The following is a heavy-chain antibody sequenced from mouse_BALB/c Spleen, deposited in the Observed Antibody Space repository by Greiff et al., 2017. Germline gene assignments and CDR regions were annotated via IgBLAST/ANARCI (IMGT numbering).Heavy chain of an antibody. CDR2: SSNKANDYTT. V-gene: IGHV7-1*02. D-gene: IGHD4-1*01. Sequence: EVKLVESGGGLVQPGGSLRLSCAPSGFTFSDFYMEWVRQPPGKSLEWIAASSNKANDYTTEYSASVKGRFIVSRDTSQSILYLQMNALGAEDTDIYYCAKDLGAIDYWGQGTTVTVSS. CDR1: GFTFSDFY. J-gene: IGHJ4*01. CDR3: AKDLGAIDY.